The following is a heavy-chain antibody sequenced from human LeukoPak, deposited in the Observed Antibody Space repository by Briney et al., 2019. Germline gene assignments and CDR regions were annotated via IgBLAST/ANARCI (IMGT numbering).Heavy chain of an antibody. D-gene: IGHD3-10*01. J-gene: IGHJ6*01. CDR1: DGSISSGGYY. CDR2: LSYSGST. Sequence: SETLSLTCTVSDGSISSGGYYWNWIRQPPGKGLEWIGYLSYSGSTNYNPSLKSRVTISADSSKNQFSLKLSSVTAADTAVYYCARNRGHTYGMDGWGQRTTVTVSS. CDR3: ARNRGHTYGMDG. V-gene: IGHV4-61*08.